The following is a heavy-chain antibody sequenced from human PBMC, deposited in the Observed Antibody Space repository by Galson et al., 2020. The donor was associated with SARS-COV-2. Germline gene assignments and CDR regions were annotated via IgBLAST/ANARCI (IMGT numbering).Heavy chain of an antibody. Sequence: LSLTCAASGFTFSSYDMHWVRQATGKGLEWVSAIGTAGDTYYPGSVKGRFTISRENAKNSLYLQMNSLRAGDTAVYYCAREKYSGYDYSYYYGMDVWGQGTTVTVSS. V-gene: IGHV3-13*01. J-gene: IGHJ6*02. D-gene: IGHD5-12*01. CDR2: IGTAGDT. CDR1: GFTFSSYD. CDR3: AREKYSGYDYSYYYGMDV.